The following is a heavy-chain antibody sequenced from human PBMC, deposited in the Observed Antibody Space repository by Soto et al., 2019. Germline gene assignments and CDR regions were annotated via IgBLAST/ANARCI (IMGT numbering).Heavy chain of an antibody. V-gene: IGHV3-23*01. Sequence: EVQLLESGGGLVQPGGSLRLSCAASGFTFSSYAMSWVRQAPGKGLEGVAVISASGGSTHHADSVKGRFTISRYDSKSTLYLQMTSRRAEDTAVYYCAKFLYSSSWYTLDYWGQGTLVTVSS. D-gene: IGHD6-13*01. J-gene: IGHJ4*02. CDR2: ISASGGST. CDR3: AKFLYSSSWYTLDY. CDR1: GFTFSSYA.